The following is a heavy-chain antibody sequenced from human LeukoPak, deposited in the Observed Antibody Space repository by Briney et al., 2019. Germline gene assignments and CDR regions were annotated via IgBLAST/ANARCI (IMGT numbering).Heavy chain of an antibody. Sequence: GGSLRLSCAASGFTFVTYSMNWVRQAPGKGLEWVSYIGSDSSTIYYADSVKGRFTISRDNAKNSLYLQMNSLRAEDTAVYYCARALTTSWYYFDYWGQGTLVTVSS. CDR3: ARALTTSWYYFDY. V-gene: IGHV3-48*04. J-gene: IGHJ4*02. CDR2: IGSDSSTI. D-gene: IGHD2-2*01. CDR1: GFTFVTYS.